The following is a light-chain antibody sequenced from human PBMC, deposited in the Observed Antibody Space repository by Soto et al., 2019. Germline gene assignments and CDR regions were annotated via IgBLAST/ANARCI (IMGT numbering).Light chain of an antibody. CDR1: QSFSSYY. Sequence: IVMTQSAGTLSLSPGERATLSCRARQSFSSYYLAWYQQKPGQAPRLLIYDASSRATGIPDRFSGGGSGTDFTLTISRLEPEDFAVYYCQQFSSYPLTFGGGTKVDIK. CDR2: DAS. V-gene: IGKV3-20*01. J-gene: IGKJ4*01. CDR3: QQFSSYPLT.